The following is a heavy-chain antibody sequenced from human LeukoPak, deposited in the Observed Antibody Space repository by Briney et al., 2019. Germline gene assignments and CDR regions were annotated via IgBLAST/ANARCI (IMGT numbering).Heavy chain of an antibody. J-gene: IGHJ6*03. Sequence: GGSLRLSCAASGFSFSSYSMNWVRQAPGKGLEWLSYISGSSNTIYYADSVKGRFTISRDNAMNSQYLQMNSLGAEDTAVYYCARESLGYCSGSTCYYFYMDFWGKGTTVTVSS. CDR3: ARESLGYCSGSTCYYFYMDF. D-gene: IGHD2-15*01. V-gene: IGHV3-48*04. CDR2: ISGSSNTI. CDR1: GFSFSSYS.